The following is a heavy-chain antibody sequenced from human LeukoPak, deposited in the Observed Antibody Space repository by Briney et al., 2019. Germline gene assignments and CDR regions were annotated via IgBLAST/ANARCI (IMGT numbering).Heavy chain of an antibody. J-gene: IGHJ4*02. CDR3: ARGALSGLEQFDY. CDR1: GYTFTIYS. CDR2: ISTYNGNT. V-gene: IGHV1-18*01. D-gene: IGHD1/OR15-1a*01. Sequence: ASVKVSCKASGYTFTIYSINWVRQAPGQGLEWMGWISTYNGNTNYAQKLQGRVTMTTDTSTSTAYMELRSLRSDDTAVYYCARGALSGLEQFDYWGQGTLVTVSP.